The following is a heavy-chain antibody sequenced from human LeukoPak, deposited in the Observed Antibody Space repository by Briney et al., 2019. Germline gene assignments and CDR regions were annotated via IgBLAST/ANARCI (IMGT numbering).Heavy chain of an antibody. CDR3: ARDSLRGVVEAFDY. D-gene: IGHD2-15*01. CDR1: GFTFSSYG. CDR2: IWYDGSNK. J-gene: IGHJ4*02. Sequence: GGSLRLSCAASGFTFSSYGMHWVRQAPGKGLEWVAVIWYDGSNKYYADSVKGRFTISRDNSKNTLYLQMNSLRAEDTAVYYCARDSLRGVVEAFDYWGQGTLVTVSS. V-gene: IGHV3-33*01.